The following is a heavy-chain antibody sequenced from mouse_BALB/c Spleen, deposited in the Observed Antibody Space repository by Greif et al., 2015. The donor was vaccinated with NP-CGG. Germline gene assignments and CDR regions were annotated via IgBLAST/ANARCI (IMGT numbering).Heavy chain of an antibody. J-gene: IGHJ4*01. Sequence: VHVKQSGAELVKPGASVKLSCTASGFNIKDTYMHWVKQRPEQGLEWIGRIDPANGNTKYDPKFQGKATITADTSSNTAYLHLSSLTSEDTAVYYCASHLTTVVAYYYAMDYWGQGISVTVSS. D-gene: IGHD1-1*01. V-gene: IGHV14-3*02. CDR1: GFNIKDTY. CDR2: IDPANGNT. CDR3: ASHLTTVVAYYYAMDY.